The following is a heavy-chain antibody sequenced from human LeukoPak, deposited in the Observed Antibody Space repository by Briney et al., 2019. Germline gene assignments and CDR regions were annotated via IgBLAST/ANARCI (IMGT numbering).Heavy chain of an antibody. CDR1: GFTFSSYA. D-gene: IGHD3-16*01. CDR3: ATSMGGGNIDY. V-gene: IGHV3-23*01. CDR2: ITATGSRT. J-gene: IGHJ4*02. Sequence: AGGSLRLSCAASGFTFSSYAMHWVRQAPGKGLEWVSGITATGSRTYYADSVKGRFTISRDSSKNTLYLQLNSLRVDDTAVYYCATSMGGGNIDYWGQGTLVTVSS.